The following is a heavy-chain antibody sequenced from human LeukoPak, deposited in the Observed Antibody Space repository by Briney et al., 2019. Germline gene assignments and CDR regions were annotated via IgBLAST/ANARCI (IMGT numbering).Heavy chain of an antibody. CDR3: TRDRGQWLVDY. D-gene: IGHD6-19*01. V-gene: IGHV4-59*12. J-gene: IGHJ4*02. Sequence: SETLSLTYTVSGGSISSYYWSWIRQPPGKGLEWIGYIYYSGSTNYNPSLKSRVTISVDTSKNQFSLKLSSVTAADTAVYYCTRDRGQWLVDYWGQGTLVTVSS. CDR2: IYYSGST. CDR1: GGSISSYY.